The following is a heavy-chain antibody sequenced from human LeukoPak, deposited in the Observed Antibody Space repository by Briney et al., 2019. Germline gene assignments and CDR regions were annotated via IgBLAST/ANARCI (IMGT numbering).Heavy chain of an antibody. CDR3: ARDRDIVVVVAANEDGGNWFDP. CDR2: ISSDGSDK. Sequence: GRSLRLSCAASGFIFGRYGMNWVRQASGKGLEWVAFISSDGSDKNYADSVKGRFTISRDNSKNTVYLEMNSLRAEDTAVYYCARDRDIVVVVAANEDGGNWFDPWGQGTLVTVSS. D-gene: IGHD2-15*01. CDR1: GFIFGRYG. V-gene: IGHV3-30*03. J-gene: IGHJ5*02.